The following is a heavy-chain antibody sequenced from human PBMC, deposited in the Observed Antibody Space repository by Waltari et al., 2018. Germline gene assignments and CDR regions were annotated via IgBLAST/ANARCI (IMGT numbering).Heavy chain of an antibody. CDR1: GGSFSGYY. CDR3: ARGSGGYY. Sequence: QVQLQQWGAGLLKPSETLSLTCAVYGGSFSGYYWSWIRQPPGKGLEWIGEIKHSGSTNYNPSLKSRVTISVDTSKNQFSRKLSSVTAADTAVYYCARGSGGYYWGQGTLVTVSS. J-gene: IGHJ4*02. V-gene: IGHV4-34*01. CDR2: IKHSGST. D-gene: IGHD1-26*01.